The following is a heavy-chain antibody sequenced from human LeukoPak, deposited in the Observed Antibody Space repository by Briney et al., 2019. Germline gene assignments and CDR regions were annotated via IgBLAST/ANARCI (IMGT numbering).Heavy chain of an antibody. CDR1: GFTFTNAW. J-gene: IGHJ4*02. V-gene: IGHV3-15*07. CDR3: STLTSRGLSDS. Sequence: GGSLRLSCVASGFTFTNAWMNWVRQAPGKGLEWVGRIKSKADGETIDYAAPVKGRFTFSRDDSKNMLYLQMNSLKSEDTAVYYCSTLTSRGLSDSWGQGTLVTVSS. D-gene: IGHD1-20*01. CDR2: IKSKADGETI.